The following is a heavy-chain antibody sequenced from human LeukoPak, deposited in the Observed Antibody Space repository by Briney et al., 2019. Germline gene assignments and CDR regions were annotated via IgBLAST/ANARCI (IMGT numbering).Heavy chain of an antibody. J-gene: IGHJ4*02. CDR1: GYTLTELS. D-gene: IGHD3-22*01. CDR3: ATANRLTRDSSGYYPDS. Sequence: ASVKVSCKVSGYTLTELSTHWVRQAPGKGLEWMGGFDLEDGEIVYAQNFQGRVTMTEDTSTDTAYMELSSLRSEDTAIYYCATANRLTRDSSGYYPDSWGQGTLVTVSS. V-gene: IGHV1-24*01. CDR2: FDLEDGEI.